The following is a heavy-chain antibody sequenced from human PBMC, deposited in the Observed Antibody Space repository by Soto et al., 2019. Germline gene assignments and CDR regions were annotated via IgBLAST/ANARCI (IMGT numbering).Heavy chain of an antibody. V-gene: IGHV1-46*01. J-gene: IGHJ4*02. CDR3: ARGIQLWFPDY. D-gene: IGHD5-18*01. CDR2: INPSGGST. CDR1: GYTFIDYY. Sequence: QVQLVQSGAEVKKPGASVKVSCKAAGYTFIDYYMHWVRQAPGQGLEWMGMINPSGGSTTYAQKFQGRVTMTRDTSTSTFYIELSSLRFEDTAVYYCARGIQLWFPDYWGQGTLVTVSS.